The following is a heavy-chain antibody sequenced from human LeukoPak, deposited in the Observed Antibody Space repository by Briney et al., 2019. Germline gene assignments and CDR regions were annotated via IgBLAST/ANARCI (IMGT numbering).Heavy chain of an antibody. CDR2: ISYDGSNK. Sequence: GRSLRLSCAASGFTFSSYGMHWVRQAPGKGLEWVAVISYDGSNKYYADSVKGRFTISRDNSKNTLYLQMNSLRAEDTAVYYCAKLGRIAVAGIHWGQGTTVTVSS. J-gene: IGHJ6*02. CDR3: AKLGRIAVAGIH. V-gene: IGHV3-30*18. D-gene: IGHD6-19*01. CDR1: GFTFSSYG.